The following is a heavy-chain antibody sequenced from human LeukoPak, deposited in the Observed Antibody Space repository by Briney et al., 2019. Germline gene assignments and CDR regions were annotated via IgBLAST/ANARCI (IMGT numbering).Heavy chain of an antibody. CDR3: TTDDGRTVTTPFDY. CDR1: GFTFGSYA. V-gene: IGHV3-15*01. D-gene: IGHD4-11*01. CDR2: IKSKTDGGTT. Sequence: GGSLRLSCAASGFTFGSYAMCWVRQAPGKGLEWVGRIKSKTDGGTTDYAAPVKGRFTISRDDSKNTLYLQMNSLKTEDTAVYYCTTDDGRTVTTPFDYWGQGTLVTVSS. J-gene: IGHJ4*02.